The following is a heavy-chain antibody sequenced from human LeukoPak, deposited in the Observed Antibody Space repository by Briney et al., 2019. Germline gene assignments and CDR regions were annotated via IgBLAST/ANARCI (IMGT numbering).Heavy chain of an antibody. J-gene: IGHJ5*02. Sequence: GGSLRLSCAASGFTFSSYSMNWVRQAPGKGLEWVSSISSSSSYIYYADSVKGRLTISRDNAKNSLYLQMNSLRAEDTAVYYCARGGYSGYDYAWFDPWGQGTLVTVSS. D-gene: IGHD5-12*01. CDR1: GFTFSSYS. CDR2: ISSSSSYI. CDR3: ARGGYSGYDYAWFDP. V-gene: IGHV3-21*01.